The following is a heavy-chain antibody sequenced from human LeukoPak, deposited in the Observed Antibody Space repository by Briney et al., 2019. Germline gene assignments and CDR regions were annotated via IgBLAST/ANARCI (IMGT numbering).Heavy chain of an antibody. V-gene: IGHV4-39*01. CDR3: VRHVTPWGYCSSSTCNELDP. D-gene: IGHD2-2*01. CDR1: GVSISSTTHS. J-gene: IGHJ5*02. CDR2: VYNSGST. Sequence: PSETLSLTCSVSGVSISSTTHSWGWVRLPPGKGLEWIGNVYNSGSTSYKPSFESRVTISVDTSKNQFSLKLKSVIATDTAFYYCVRHVTPWGYCSSSTCNELDPWGQGTLVTVSS.